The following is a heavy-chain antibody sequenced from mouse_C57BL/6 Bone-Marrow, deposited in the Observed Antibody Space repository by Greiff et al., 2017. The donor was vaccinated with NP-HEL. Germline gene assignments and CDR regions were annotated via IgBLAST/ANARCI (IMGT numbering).Heavy chain of an antibody. CDR2: IWSDGST. D-gene: IGHD1-1*01. CDR3: ARHTRFITTVPYAMDY. CDR1: GFSLTSYG. Sequence: VHLVESGPGLVAPSQSLSITCTVSGFSLTSYGVHWVRQPPGKGLEWLVVIWSDGSTTYNSALKSRLSISKDNSKSQFFLKMNSLQTDDTAMYYCARHTRFITTVPYAMDYWGQGTSVTVSS. V-gene: IGHV2-6-1*01. J-gene: IGHJ4*01.